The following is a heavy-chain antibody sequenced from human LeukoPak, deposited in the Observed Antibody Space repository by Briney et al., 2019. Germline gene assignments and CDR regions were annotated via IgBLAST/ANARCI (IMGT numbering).Heavy chain of an antibody. CDR3: ARDPLRYFDWSHDAFDI. J-gene: IGHJ3*02. CDR1: GGTFSSYA. Sequence: SVKVSCKASGGTFSSYAISWVRQAPGQGLEWMGGIIPIFGTANYAQKFQGRVTITADESTSTAYMELSSLRSEDTAVYYCARDPLRYFDWSHDAFDIWGQGTMVTVSS. CDR2: IIPIFGTA. D-gene: IGHD3-9*01. V-gene: IGHV1-69*13.